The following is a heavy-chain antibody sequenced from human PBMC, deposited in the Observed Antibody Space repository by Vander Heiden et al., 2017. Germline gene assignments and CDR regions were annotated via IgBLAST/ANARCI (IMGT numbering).Heavy chain of an antibody. CDR3: ARENDILTGYRPYYFDY. J-gene: IGHJ4*02. CDR1: GYSISSGYY. Sequence: QVQLQESGPGLVKPSETLSLTCAVSGYSISSGYYWGWIRQPPGKGLEWIGSIYHSGSTYYNPSLKSRVTISVDTSKNQFSLKLSSVTAADTAVYYCARENDILTGYRPYYFDYWGQGTLVTVSS. V-gene: IGHV4-38-2*02. D-gene: IGHD3-9*01. CDR2: IYHSGST.